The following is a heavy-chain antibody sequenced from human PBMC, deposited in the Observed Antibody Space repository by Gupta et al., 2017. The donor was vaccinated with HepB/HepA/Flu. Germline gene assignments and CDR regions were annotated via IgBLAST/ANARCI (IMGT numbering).Heavy chain of an antibody. J-gene: IGHJ4*02. CDR3: ARHQYTALLGY. Sequence: QLQLQESGPGLVKSSETLSLTCTISGDSIRSRDYSWGWIRQPPGKGLEWIGSIYYGGSIYYNPSLKSRVTISVDTSKNQLSLKLSSVTAADTAVYYCARHQYTALLGYWGQGTLVIVSS. CDR1: GDSIRSRDYS. V-gene: IGHV4-39*01. CDR2: IYYGGSI. D-gene: IGHD5-18*01.